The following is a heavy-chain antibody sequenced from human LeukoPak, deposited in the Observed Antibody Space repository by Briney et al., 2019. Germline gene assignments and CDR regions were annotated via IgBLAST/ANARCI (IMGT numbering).Heavy chain of an antibody. CDR3: ARLYSSNLVDY. Sequence: GGSLRLSCAASGFTFSSYWMHWVRQAPGKGLVWVSRINTDGSTTTYADSVKGRFTISRDNAKNTLYLQMNSLRVEDTAVYYCARLYSSNLVDYWGQGTLVTVSS. V-gene: IGHV3-74*01. J-gene: IGHJ4*02. D-gene: IGHD6-13*01. CDR1: GFTFSSYW. CDR2: INTDGSTT.